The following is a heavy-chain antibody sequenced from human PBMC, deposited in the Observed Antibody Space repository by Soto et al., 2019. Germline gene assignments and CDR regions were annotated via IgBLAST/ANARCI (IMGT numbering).Heavy chain of an antibody. V-gene: IGHV1-69*01. D-gene: IGHD2-15*01. CDR3: ARERTDTLEDRSYGMDV. J-gene: IGHJ6*02. Sequence: QVQLVQSGAEVRKPGSSVKVSCKASGGTFSNYGLSWVRQAPGQGLEWMGGVIPMFGTANYAQKFQGRVTITADEATRTDYMDLSSLTSGDTAVYYCARERTDTLEDRSYGMDVWGQGTTFIVAS. CDR1: GGTFSNYG. CDR2: VIPMFGTA.